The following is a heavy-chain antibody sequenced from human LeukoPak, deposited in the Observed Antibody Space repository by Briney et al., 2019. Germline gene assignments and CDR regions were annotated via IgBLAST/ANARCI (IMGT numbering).Heavy chain of an antibody. J-gene: IGHJ4*02. Sequence: PGGSLRLSCAASGFTFSNAWMSWVRQAPGKGLEWVGRIKSETDGGTTDYAAPVKGRFSISRDESKNTLYLQMNRLKTEDTAVYYCTTRYYDSVWGSDRRYYFDYWGQGTLVTVSS. D-gene: IGHD3-16*02. CDR3: TTRYYDSVWGSDRRYYFDY. V-gene: IGHV3-15*01. CDR2: IKSETDGGTT. CDR1: GFTFSNAW.